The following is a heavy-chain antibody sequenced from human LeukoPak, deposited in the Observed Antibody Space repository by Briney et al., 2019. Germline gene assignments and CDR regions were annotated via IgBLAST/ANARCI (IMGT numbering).Heavy chain of an antibody. D-gene: IGHD3-22*01. Sequence: SETLSLTCAVYGGSFSGYYWSWIRQPPGKGLEWIGEINHSGSTNYNPSLKSRVTISVDTSKNQFSLKLSSVTAADTAVYYCARGLSGYYLYYFDYWGQGTLVTVSS. J-gene: IGHJ4*02. V-gene: IGHV4-34*01. CDR1: GGSFSGYY. CDR3: ARGLSGYYLYYFDY. CDR2: INHSGST.